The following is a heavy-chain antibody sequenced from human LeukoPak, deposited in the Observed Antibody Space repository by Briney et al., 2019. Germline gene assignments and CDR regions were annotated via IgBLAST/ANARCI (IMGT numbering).Heavy chain of an antibody. CDR1: GYTFTSYD. V-gene: IGHV1-8*01. CDR3: ARATIRYDSSGYYFDY. D-gene: IGHD3-22*01. CDR2: MNPNSGNT. J-gene: IGHJ4*02. Sequence: ASVKVSCKASGYTFTSYDINWVRQVTGQGLEWMGWMNPNSGNTGYAQKFQGRVTVTRNTSISTAYMELSSLRSEDTAVYYCARATIRYDSSGYYFDYWGQGTLVTVSS.